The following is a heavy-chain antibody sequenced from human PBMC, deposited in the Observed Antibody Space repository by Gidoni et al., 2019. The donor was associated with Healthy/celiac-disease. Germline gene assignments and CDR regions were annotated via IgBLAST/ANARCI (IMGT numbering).Heavy chain of an antibody. D-gene: IGHD6-13*01. V-gene: IGHV1-69*01. J-gene: IGHJ6*02. CDR3: ARGIAAAGIYGMDV. Sequence: QVQLVQSGAEVKKPGSSVKVSCKASGGTFSSYASSWVRQAPGQGLEWMGGIIPIFGTANYAQKFQGRVTITADESTSTAYMELSSLRSEDTAVYYCARGIAAAGIYGMDVWGQGTTVTVSS. CDR1: GGTFSSYA. CDR2: IIPIFGTA.